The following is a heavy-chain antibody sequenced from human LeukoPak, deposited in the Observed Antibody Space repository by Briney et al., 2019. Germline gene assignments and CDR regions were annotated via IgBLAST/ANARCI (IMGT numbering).Heavy chain of an antibody. CDR2: IYSSGST. CDR3: ARQAYDTGYDAFDV. J-gene: IGHJ3*01. V-gene: IGHV4-4*07. CDR1: GGSISSYY. Sequence: SETLSPTCTVSGGSISSYYWNWIRQPAGKGLEWIGRIYSSGSTNYNPSLKSRVTMSVDTSKNQFSLKLSSVTAADTAVYYCARQAYDTGYDAFDVWGQGTMVTVSS. D-gene: IGHD3-22*01.